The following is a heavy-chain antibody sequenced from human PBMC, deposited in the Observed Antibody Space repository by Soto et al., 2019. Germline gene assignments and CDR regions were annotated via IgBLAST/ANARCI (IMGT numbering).Heavy chain of an antibody. J-gene: IGHJ5*02. CDR3: AREGLTGIADPRGIAP. CDR2: IYYSGTA. D-gene: IGHD6-13*01. V-gene: IGHV4-61*01. Sequence: QEQLQESGPGLVKPSETLSLTCSVSDGSVNSGNYQWNWIRQPPGKGLEWIGYIYYSGTAHYNPSLKSRVTFSLDKSKNQLSLKLSSVTTADTAVYYCAREGLTGIADPRGIAPWGKVILVAAAS. CDR1: DGSVNSGNYQ.